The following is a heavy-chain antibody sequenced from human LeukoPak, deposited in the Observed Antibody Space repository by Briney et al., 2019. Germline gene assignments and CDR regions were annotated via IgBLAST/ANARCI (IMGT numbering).Heavy chain of an antibody. D-gene: IGHD4-17*01. J-gene: IGHJ4*02. CDR1: GGTFNNSA. CDR2: IIPMFGTA. Sequence: ASVKVSCKASGGTFNNSAITGVRQAPGQGLEWMGGIIPMFGTANYAQKFHGTVTITTDESTSTVYMELSSLRSEDTAVYYCAREAQDYGDSVGDYWGQGTLVTVSS. CDR3: AREAQDYGDSVGDY. V-gene: IGHV1-69*05.